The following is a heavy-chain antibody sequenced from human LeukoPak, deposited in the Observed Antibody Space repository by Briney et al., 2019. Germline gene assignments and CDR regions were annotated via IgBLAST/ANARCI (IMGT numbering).Heavy chain of an antibody. Sequence: PGGSLRLSCAASGFTFSSYAMNWVRQAPGKGLEWVAVISYDGSNKYYADSVKGRFTISRDNSKNTLYLQMNSLRAEDTAVYYCAKDLIEYSSSLGTYYMDVWGKGTTVTVSS. J-gene: IGHJ6*03. CDR1: GFTFSSYA. CDR2: ISYDGSNK. CDR3: AKDLIEYSSSLGTYYMDV. D-gene: IGHD6-6*01. V-gene: IGHV3-30*18.